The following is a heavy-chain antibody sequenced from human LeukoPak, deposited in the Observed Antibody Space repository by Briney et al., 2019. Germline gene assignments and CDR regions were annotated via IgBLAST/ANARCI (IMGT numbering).Heavy chain of an antibody. J-gene: IGHJ6*02. CDR3: ARDRVPGSRYYYYGMDV. D-gene: IGHD6-19*01. V-gene: IGHV1-46*01. Sequence: ASVKVSCKASGYTFTGYYMHWARQAPGQGLEWMGIINPSGGSTSYAQKFQGRVTMTRDTSTSTVYMELSSLRSEDTAVYYCARDRVPGSRYYYYGMDVWGQGTTVTVSS. CDR1: GYTFTGYY. CDR2: INPSGGST.